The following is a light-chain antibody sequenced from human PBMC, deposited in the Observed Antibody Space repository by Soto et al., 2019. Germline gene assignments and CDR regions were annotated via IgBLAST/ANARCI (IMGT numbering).Light chain of an antibody. J-gene: IGKJ1*01. CDR2: GTS. Sequence: EIVLTQSPGTLSLSPGERATLSCRASQSVSSSYLGWYQQKPGQAPRLLIYGTSSRATGIPDRFSGSGSGTDFILTISRLEPEDFVVYYCQQYGSSPTFGQGTKVEI. V-gene: IGKV3-20*01. CDR3: QQYGSSPT. CDR1: QSVSSSY.